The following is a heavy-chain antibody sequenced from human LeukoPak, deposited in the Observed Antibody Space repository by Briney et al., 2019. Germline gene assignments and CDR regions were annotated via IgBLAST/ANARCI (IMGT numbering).Heavy chain of an antibody. V-gene: IGHV3-48*04. J-gene: IGHJ4*02. Sequence: PGGSLRLSCAASGFTFSSYSMHWVRQAPGKGLEWVSYISSSGRTTYYADSVKGRFTISRDNAKNSLFLQMNSLRAEDTAVYYCARLHLQLVVGLDYWGQGTLVTVSS. CDR2: ISSSGRTT. D-gene: IGHD6-13*01. CDR1: GFTFSSYS. CDR3: ARLHLQLVVGLDY.